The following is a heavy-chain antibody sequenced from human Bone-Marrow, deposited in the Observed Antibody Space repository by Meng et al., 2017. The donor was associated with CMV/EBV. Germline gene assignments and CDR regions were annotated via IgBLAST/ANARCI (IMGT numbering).Heavy chain of an antibody. CDR2: ISYDGSND. D-gene: IGHD6-19*01. Sequence: GESLKISCAASEFTFSSYAMHWVRQAPGKGLEWVAVISYDGSNDYYADSVKGRFTISRDNAKNSLYLQMNSLRAEDTAVYYCARDQTRAGRFDPWGQGTLVTVSS. J-gene: IGHJ5*02. CDR1: EFTFSSYA. CDR3: ARDQTRAGRFDP. V-gene: IGHV3-30*04.